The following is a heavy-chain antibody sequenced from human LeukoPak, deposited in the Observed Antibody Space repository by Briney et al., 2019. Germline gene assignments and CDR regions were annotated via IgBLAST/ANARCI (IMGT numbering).Heavy chain of an antibody. Sequence: GGSLRLSCAASGFTVSSNYMSWVRQAPGKGLEWVSYISSSGSTIYYADSVKGRFTISRDNAKNSLYLQMNSLRAEDTAVYYCARVYSSGWYNTFDYWGQGTLVTVSS. J-gene: IGHJ4*02. CDR1: GFTVSSNY. CDR2: ISSSGSTI. CDR3: ARVYSSGWYNTFDY. V-gene: IGHV3-11*04. D-gene: IGHD6-19*01.